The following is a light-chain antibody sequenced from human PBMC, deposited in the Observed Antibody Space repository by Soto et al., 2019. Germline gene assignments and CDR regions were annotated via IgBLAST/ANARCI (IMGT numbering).Light chain of an antibody. CDR3: QQYYSTPPT. CDR2: WAS. J-gene: IGKJ1*01. CDR1: QSVLYSSNNKNY. Sequence: DIVMTQSPDSLAVSLGERATINCKSSQSVLYSSNNKNYLAWYQQKPVQPPNLLIYWASTRESGVPDRFSGSGSGTDFTLTISSLQAEDVAVYYCQQYYSTPPTFGQGTKVEIK. V-gene: IGKV4-1*01.